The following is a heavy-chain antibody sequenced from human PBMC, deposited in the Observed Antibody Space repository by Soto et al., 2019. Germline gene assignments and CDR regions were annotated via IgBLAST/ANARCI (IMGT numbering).Heavy chain of an antibody. CDR1: GFTFTNYA. D-gene: IGHD2-21*01. CDR3: ARGSYRFSF. Sequence: EVQLLESGGGLVQPGESLLLSCAASGFTFTNYATTWVRQAPGKGLEWVSSISSSGDSTYYADSVKGRFPVSRVNSKNTLFLQMYSRRVGDTAVYYCARGSYRFSFGGQGNLGHVSS. CDR2: ISSSGDST. J-gene: IGHJ4*02. V-gene: IGHV3-23*01.